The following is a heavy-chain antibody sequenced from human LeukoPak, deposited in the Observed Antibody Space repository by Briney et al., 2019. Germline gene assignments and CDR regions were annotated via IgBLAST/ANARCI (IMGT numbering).Heavy chain of an antibody. CDR2: ISAYNGNT. CDR3: ARDSGLRYFDWLYQTDYYYGMDV. J-gene: IGHJ6*02. V-gene: IGHV1-18*01. CDR1: GYTFTSYG. Sequence: ASVKVFCKASGYTFTSYGISWVRQAPGQGLEWMGWISAYNGNTNYAQKLQGRVTMTTDTSTSTAYMELRSLRSDDTAVYYCARDSGLRYFDWLYQTDYYYGMDVWGQGTTVTVSS. D-gene: IGHD3-9*01.